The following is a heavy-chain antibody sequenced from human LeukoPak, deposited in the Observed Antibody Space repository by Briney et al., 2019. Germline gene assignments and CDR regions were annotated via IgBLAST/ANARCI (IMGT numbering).Heavy chain of an antibody. Sequence: GESLRLSCAASGFTFSSYTMHWVRQAPGKGLEWVAVISYDGSNKYYADSVKGRFTISRDNSKSTLYLQMNSLRAEDTAVYYCARGIGGSCYSGFDYWGQGTLVTVSS. J-gene: IGHJ4*02. CDR1: GFTFSSYT. D-gene: IGHD2-15*01. V-gene: IGHV3-30-3*01. CDR3: ARGIGGSCYSGFDY. CDR2: ISYDGSNK.